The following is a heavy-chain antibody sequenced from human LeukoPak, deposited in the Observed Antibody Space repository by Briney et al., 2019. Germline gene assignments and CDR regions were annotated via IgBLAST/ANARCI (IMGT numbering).Heavy chain of an antibody. CDR1: GGTFSSYA. J-gene: IGHJ4*02. CDR2: IIPILGIA. Sequence: SVKVSCKASGGTFSSYAISWVRQAPGQGLEWMGRIIPILGIANYAQKFQGRVTITADKSTSTAYMELSSLRSEDTAVYYCAKDTYYYDSSGYYKMPFFDYWGQGTLVTVSS. V-gene: IGHV1-69*04. D-gene: IGHD3-22*01. CDR3: AKDTYYYDSSGYYKMPFFDY.